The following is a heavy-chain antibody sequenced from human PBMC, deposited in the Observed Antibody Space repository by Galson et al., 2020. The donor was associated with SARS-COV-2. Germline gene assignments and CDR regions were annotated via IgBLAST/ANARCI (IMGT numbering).Heavy chain of an antibody. D-gene: IGHD2-2*01. V-gene: IGHV3-48*03. J-gene: IGHJ6*02. CDR1: GFTFSSYE. Sequence: GGSLRLSCAASGFTFSSYEMNWVRQAPGKGLEWVSYISSSGSTIYYADSVKGRFTISRDNAKNSLYLQMNSLRAEDTAVYYCASHRSPAYYYYYGMDVWGQGTTVTVSS. CDR3: ASHRSPAYYYYYGMDV. CDR2: ISSSGSTI.